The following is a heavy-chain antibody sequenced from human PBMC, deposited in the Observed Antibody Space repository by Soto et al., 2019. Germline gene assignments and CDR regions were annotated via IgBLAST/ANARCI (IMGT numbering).Heavy chain of an antibody. CDR1: GYSFTNYW. CDR3: ARHVYCSGGSCYSNGYYYYYMDV. Sequence: GESLKISCKGSGYSFTNYWIGWVHQMPGKGLEWMGIIYPGDSDTRYSPSFQGQVTISADKSISTAYLQWSSLKASDTAMYYCARHVYCSGGSCYSNGYYYYYMDVWGKGTTVTVSS. CDR2: IYPGDSDT. D-gene: IGHD2-15*01. V-gene: IGHV5-51*07. J-gene: IGHJ6*03.